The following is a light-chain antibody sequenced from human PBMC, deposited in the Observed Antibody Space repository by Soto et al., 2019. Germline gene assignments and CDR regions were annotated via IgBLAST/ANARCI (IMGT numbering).Light chain of an antibody. CDR3: QQSYSTPYT. V-gene: IGKV1-39*01. CDR1: QSISSY. CDR2: AAS. J-gene: IGKJ2*01. Sequence: DILMTQSPSSLSASVGDRVTITCRASQSISSYLNWYQQKPGKAPKLLIYAASSLTSGVPSRFSGSGSGTDFTLTISSLQPEDFATYYCQQSYSTPYTFGQGTKLEIK.